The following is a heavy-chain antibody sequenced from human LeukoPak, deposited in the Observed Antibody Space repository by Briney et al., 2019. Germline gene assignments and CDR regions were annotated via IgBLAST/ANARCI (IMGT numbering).Heavy chain of an antibody. CDR1: GGSFSGYY. CDR2: INHSGST. J-gene: IGHJ4*02. CDR3: ARGGDVLRYFDWLSPLMMFDY. D-gene: IGHD3-9*01. V-gene: IGHV4-34*01. Sequence: SETLSLTCAVYGGSFSGYYWSWIRQPPGKGLEWIGEINHSGSTNYNPSLKSRVTISVDTSKNQFSLKLSSVTAADTAVYYCARGGDVLRYFDWLSPLMMFDYWGQGTLVTVSS.